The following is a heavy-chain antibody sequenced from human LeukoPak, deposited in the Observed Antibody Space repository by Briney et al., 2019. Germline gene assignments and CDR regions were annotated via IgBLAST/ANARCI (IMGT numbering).Heavy chain of an antibody. D-gene: IGHD3-22*01. CDR2: IYSGGST. CDR1: GFTVSSNY. Sequence: PGGSLRLSCAASGFTVSSNYMSWVRQAPGKGLEWVSVIYSGGSTYYADSVKGRFTISRDNSKNTLYLQMNSLRAEDTAVYYCATCSGYFQCRSVRPTMNIWGQGTMVTVSS. J-gene: IGHJ3*02. V-gene: IGHV3-53*01. CDR3: ATCSGYFQCRSVRPTMNI.